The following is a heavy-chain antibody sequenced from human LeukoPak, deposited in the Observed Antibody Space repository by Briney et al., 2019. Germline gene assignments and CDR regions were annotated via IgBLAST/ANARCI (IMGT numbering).Heavy chain of an antibody. CDR3: XKXMVXGVIITSPFDY. Sequence: GGSLRLSCAASGFTFSSYAMSWVRQAPGKGLEWVSAISGSGGSTYYADSVKGRFTISRDNSKNTLYLQMNSLRAEDTAVYYXXKXMVXGVIITSPFDYWGQGTLVTVSS. V-gene: IGHV3-23*01. J-gene: IGHJ4*02. D-gene: IGHD3-10*01. CDR2: ISGSGGST. CDR1: GFTFSSYA.